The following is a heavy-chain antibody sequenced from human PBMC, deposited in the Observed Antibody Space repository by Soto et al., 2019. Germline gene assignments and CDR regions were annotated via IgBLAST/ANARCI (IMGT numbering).Heavy chain of an antibody. CDR2: IFYSGST. CDR3: ARRTWDREFYFDY. D-gene: IGHD1-26*01. V-gene: IGHV4-59*08. Sequence: PSETLSLTCTVSGGSISSYYWSWIRQPPGKGLEWIGCIFYSGSTNYNPSLNSRVTMSVDMSKNQFSLKLSSVTAADTAVYYCARRTWDREFYFDYWGQGTLVTVSS. J-gene: IGHJ4*02. CDR1: GGSISSYY.